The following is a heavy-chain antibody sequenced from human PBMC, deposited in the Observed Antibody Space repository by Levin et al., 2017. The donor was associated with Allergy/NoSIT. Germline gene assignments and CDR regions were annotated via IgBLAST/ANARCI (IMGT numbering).Heavy chain of an antibody. J-gene: IGHJ5*01. Sequence: GESLKISCVGSGFTFKSHGMSWVRQAPGKGLEWVSTIRATGSHTFYADSVEGRFAISRDDSKSTLYLQMSSLRAEDTAMYYCARMFYGSGTYGWFDFWGQGTLVSVSS. CDR2: IRATGSHT. V-gene: IGHV3-23*01. CDR3: ARMFYGSGTYGWFDF. D-gene: IGHD3-10*01. CDR1: GFTFKSHG.